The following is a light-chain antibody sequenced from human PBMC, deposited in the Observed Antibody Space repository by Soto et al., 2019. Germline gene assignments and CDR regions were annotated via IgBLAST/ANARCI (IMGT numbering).Light chain of an antibody. CDR1: QGISSY. V-gene: IGKV1-8*01. J-gene: IGKJ3*01. Sequence: ALRMTQSPSSFYASKGDSVTITCRASQGISSYLYWYQQKPGKAPKLLIYAASTLQSGVPSRFSGSGSWTDFTLTISCLQSEDFATYYCQQYYSYPRGFTFGPGTKVDIK. CDR3: QQYYSYPRGFT. CDR2: AAS.